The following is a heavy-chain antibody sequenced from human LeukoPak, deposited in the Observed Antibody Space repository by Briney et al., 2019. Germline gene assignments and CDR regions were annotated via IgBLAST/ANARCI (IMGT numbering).Heavy chain of an antibody. D-gene: IGHD6-13*01. CDR3: ARVSLKQLYYYYMDV. J-gene: IGHJ6*03. V-gene: IGHV4-30-4*08. CDR1: GGAISSGDYY. Sequence: TSQTLSLTCTVSGGAISSGDYYWSWIRQPPGKGLEWIGYIYYSGSTYYNPSLKSRVTISVDTSKNQFSLKLSSVTAADTAVYYCARVSLKQLYYYYMDVWGKGTTVTVSS. CDR2: IYYSGST.